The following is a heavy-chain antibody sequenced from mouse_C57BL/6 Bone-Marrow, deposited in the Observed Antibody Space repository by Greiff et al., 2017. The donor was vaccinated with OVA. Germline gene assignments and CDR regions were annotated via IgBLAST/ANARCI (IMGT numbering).Heavy chain of an antibody. CDR1: GYTFTSYW. CDR3: ARAFYGSLAWFAY. Sequence: QVQLKQPGAELVKPGASVKLSCKASGYTFTSYWMQWVKQRPGQGLEWIGEIDPSDSYTNYNQKFKGKATLTVDTSSSTAYMQLSSLTSEDSAVYYCARAFYGSLAWFAYWGQGTLVTVSA. V-gene: IGHV1-50*01. CDR2: IDPSDSYT. D-gene: IGHD1-1*01. J-gene: IGHJ3*01.